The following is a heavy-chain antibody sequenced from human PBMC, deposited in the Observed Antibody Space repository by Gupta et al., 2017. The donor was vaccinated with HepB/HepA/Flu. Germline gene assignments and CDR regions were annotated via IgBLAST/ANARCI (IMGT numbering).Heavy chain of an antibody. CDR1: GFTFDDYA. CDR2: ISWNSGSI. V-gene: IGHV3-9*01. Sequence: EVQLVESGGGLVQPGRSLRLSCAASGFTFDDYAMHWVRQAPGKGLEWVSGISWNSGSIGYADSVKGRFTISRDNAKNSLYLQMNSLRAEDTALYYCAKERTTGDFDYWGQGTLVTVSS. J-gene: IGHJ4*02. CDR3: AKERTTGDFDY. D-gene: IGHD1-1*01.